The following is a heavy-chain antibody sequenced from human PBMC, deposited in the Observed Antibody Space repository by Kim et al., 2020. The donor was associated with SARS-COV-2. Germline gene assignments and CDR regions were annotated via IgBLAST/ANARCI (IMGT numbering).Heavy chain of an antibody. J-gene: IGHJ6*02. CDR2: ISYDGSNK. V-gene: IGHV3-30*18. CDR3: AKDPLYYYGSGSYPYYYYGMDV. D-gene: IGHD3-10*01. CDR1: GFTFSSYG. Sequence: GGSLRLSCAASGFTFSSYGMHWARQAPGKGLEWVAVISYDGSNKYYADSVKGRFTISRDNSKNTLYLQMNSLRAEDTAVYYCAKDPLYYYGSGSYPYYYYGMDVWGQGTTVTVSS.